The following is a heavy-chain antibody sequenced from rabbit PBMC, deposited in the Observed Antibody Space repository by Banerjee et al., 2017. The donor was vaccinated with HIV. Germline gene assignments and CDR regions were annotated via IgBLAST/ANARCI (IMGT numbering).Heavy chain of an antibody. J-gene: IGHJ4*01. Sequence: QEQLVESGGGLVQPGGTLTLTCKASGFSFSSSYWMCWVRQAPGKGLEWIGYIDPVFGGTYYASWVNGRFTISSHNAQNTLYLQLNSLTAADTATYFCARATMMLVINLWGQGTLVTVS. CDR3: ARATMMLVINL. V-gene: IGHV1S43*01. D-gene: IGHD2-1*01. CDR1: GFSFSSSYW. CDR2: IDPVFGGT.